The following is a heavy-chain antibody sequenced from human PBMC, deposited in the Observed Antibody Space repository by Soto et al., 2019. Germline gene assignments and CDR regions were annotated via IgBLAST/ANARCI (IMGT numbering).Heavy chain of an antibody. V-gene: IGHV3-11*04. CDR2: ISSSSSTI. J-gene: IGHJ4*02. Sequence: PGGSLRLSCAASGFTFSDYYMSWIRQAPGKGLEWVSSISSSSSTIYYADSVKGRFTISRDNAKNSLYLQMNSLRAEDTAVYYCASQLLWFGEVDYWGQGTLVTVSS. D-gene: IGHD3-10*01. CDR1: GFTFSDYY. CDR3: ASQLLWFGEVDY.